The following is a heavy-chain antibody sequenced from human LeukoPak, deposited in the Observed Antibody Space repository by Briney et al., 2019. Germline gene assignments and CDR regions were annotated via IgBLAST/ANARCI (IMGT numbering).Heavy chain of an antibody. CDR1: GFTVSNNY. CDR3: AREYYDYVWGTYRHDAFDI. Sequence: PGGSLRLSCAVSGFTVSNNYMSWVRQAPGKGLEWVANIKEDGSEKYYVDSVKGRFTISRDNAKNSLSLQMNSLRAEDTAVYYCAREYYDYVWGTYRHDAFDIWGQGTMVTVSS. CDR2: IKEDGSEK. J-gene: IGHJ3*02. V-gene: IGHV3-7*01. D-gene: IGHD3-16*02.